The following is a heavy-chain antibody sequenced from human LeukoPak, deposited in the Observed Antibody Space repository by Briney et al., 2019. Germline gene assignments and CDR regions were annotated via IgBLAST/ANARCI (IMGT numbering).Heavy chain of an antibody. CDR2: VRGSGDDT. Sequence: GGSLRLSCAASGFTFTTYSMSWVRQPPGKGLGWVSAVRGSGDDTFYADSVKGRFTITRDNRTNTVSLQMNSLRAEDTALYYCVKDAPSVSPDSHWGQGTLVTVSS. CDR1: GFTFTTYS. CDR3: VKDAPSVSPDSH. D-gene: IGHD2-21*01. V-gene: IGHV3-23*01. J-gene: IGHJ1*01.